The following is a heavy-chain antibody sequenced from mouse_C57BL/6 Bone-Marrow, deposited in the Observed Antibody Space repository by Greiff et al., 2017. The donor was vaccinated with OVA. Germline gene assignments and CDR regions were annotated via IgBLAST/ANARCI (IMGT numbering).Heavy chain of an antibody. D-gene: IGHD1-1*01. CDR1: GFNITNTY. CDR2: IDPANDNT. V-gene: IGHV14-3*01. Sequence: EVNVVESVAELVRPGASVKLSCTASGFNITNTYMHWVKQRPEQGLEWIGRIDPANDNTKYAPKFQGKATMTADTSSNTAYLQLSSLSSEDTAVYCCARGNFGSSLYAMDYWGQGTSVTVSS. J-gene: IGHJ4*01. CDR3: ARGNFGSSLYAMDY.